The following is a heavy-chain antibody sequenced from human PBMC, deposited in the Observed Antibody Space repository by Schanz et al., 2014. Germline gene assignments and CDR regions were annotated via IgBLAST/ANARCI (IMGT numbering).Heavy chain of an antibody. J-gene: IGHJ6*03. Sequence: QVQLQESGPGLVKPSETLSLTCAVSGGSISSYYWSWIRQSPGKGPEWIGYITYSGGTNHNASLRRRITIAVDTTKNQFSLKVTSVTAADTAIYYCGGVHSTSLERGSHYYMDVWGKGTTVTVSS. CDR3: GGVHSTSLERGSHYYMDV. D-gene: IGHD2-2*01. V-gene: IGHV4-59*01. CDR1: GGSISSYY. CDR2: ITYSGGT.